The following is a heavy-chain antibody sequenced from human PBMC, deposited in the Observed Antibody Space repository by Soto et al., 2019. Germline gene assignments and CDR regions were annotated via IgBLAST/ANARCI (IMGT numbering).Heavy chain of an antibody. D-gene: IGHD2-15*01. V-gene: IGHV4-31*03. J-gene: IGHJ4*02. CDR2: IYYSGST. Sequence: SETLSLTCTVSGGSISSGGYYWSWIRQHPGKGLEWIGYIYYSGSTYYNPSLKSRVTISVDTSKNQFSLKLSSVTAADTAVYYCARGIPEIFDYFDSWGQGTLVTSPQ. CDR3: ARGIPEIFDYFDS. CDR1: GGSISSGGYY.